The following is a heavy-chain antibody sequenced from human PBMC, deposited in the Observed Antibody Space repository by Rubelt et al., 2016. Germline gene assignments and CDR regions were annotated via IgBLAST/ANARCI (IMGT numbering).Heavy chain of an antibody. J-gene: IGHJ5*02. D-gene: IGHD3-3*01. CDR3: ARSPRYDFEDNWFDP. CDR1: GYTFTSYY. V-gene: IGHV1-46*01. CDR2: INPSGCST. Sequence: QVQLVQSGAEVKKPGASVKVSCKASGYTFTSYYMPCVRQAPGQGLEWMGIINPSGCSTSYAQKCQGRVTMTRDTSTSTVYMELSSLRSEDTAVYYCARSPRYDFEDNWFDPWGQGTLVTVSS.